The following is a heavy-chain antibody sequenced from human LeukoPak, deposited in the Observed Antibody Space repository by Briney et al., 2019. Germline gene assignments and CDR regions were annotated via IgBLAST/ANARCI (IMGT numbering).Heavy chain of an antibody. Sequence: GGSLRLSCAASGFTFRNYAMNWVRQASGKGLEWVSAISGSGGSTYYADSVKGRFTISRDNSKNTLFLQMNSLRAEDTAVYYCAKPARTDYADYWGQGTLVTVSS. CDR3: AKPARTDYADY. CDR1: GFTFRNYA. V-gene: IGHV3-23*01. D-gene: IGHD1-14*01. CDR2: ISGSGGST. J-gene: IGHJ4*02.